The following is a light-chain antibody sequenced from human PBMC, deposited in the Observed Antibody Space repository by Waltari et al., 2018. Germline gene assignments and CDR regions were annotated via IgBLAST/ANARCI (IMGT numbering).Light chain of an antibody. CDR1: WSNIGAGDD. J-gene: IGLJ2*01. CDR3: QSYDTSLGVV. V-gene: IGLV1-40*01. Sequence: QSVLTQPPSVSGAPGQRVTISCTGSWSNIGAGDDVHWYQQPPGKAPTLLVYGVNTRPPGVPDRFFGSKSGTSASLAIPGLQPEDEADYYCQSYDTSLGVVFGGGTKLTVL. CDR2: GVN.